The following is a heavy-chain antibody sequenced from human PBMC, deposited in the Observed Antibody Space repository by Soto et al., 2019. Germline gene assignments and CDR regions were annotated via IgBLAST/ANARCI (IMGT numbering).Heavy chain of an antibody. CDR2: VNPIVSMS. D-gene: IGHD3-10*01. V-gene: IGHV1-69*04. CDR1: GDTFNFYS. CDR3: ATSYGSGYWAFDY. J-gene: IGHJ4*02. Sequence: QVQLVQSGAEVKRPGSSVKVSCKASGDTFNFYSINWVRQAPGLGLEWMGRVNPIVSMSNYAQRFQGRVTMTADKSTSTAYMELSGLRSEDTAIYYCATSYGSGYWAFDYWGQGALVTVSS.